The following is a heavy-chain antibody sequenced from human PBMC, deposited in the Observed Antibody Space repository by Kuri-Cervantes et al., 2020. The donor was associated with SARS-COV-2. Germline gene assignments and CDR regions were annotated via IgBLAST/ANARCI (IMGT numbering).Heavy chain of an antibody. V-gene: IGHV4-30-4*01. CDR2: IYYSGST. CDR1: GGSLSSGDYY. J-gene: IGHJ5*02. Sequence: SCTVSGGSLSSGDYYWSWIRQPPGKGLEWIGYIYYSGSTYYNPSLKSRVTITVDTSKNQFSLKLSSVTAADTAVYYCARVGLRRITIFGVVMDGNWFDPRGQGTLVTVSS. D-gene: IGHD3-3*01. CDR3: ARVGLRRITIFGVVMDGNWFDP.